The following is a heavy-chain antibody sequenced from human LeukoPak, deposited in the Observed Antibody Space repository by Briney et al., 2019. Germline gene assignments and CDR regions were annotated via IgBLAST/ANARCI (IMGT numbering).Heavy chain of an antibody. J-gene: IGHJ3*02. Sequence: SQTLSLTCTVSGGSITRYYWTWIRQPPGKGLEWIGYIYYSGSTNYNPSLKSRVTMSVDTAKNQVSLNLNSVTAADTAVYYCATGSDSATSDAFDIRGQGTMVTVSS. CDR2: IYYSGST. D-gene: IGHD1-26*01. CDR1: GGSITRYY. V-gene: IGHV4-59*01. CDR3: ATGSDSATSDAFDI.